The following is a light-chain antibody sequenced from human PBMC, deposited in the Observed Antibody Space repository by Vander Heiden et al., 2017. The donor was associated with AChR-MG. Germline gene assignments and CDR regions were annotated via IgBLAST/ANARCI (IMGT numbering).Light chain of an antibody. V-gene: IGKV4-1*01. CDR3: QQYYSTPPVT. Sequence: DVVMTQSPDSLPVSLGHTATITCRSSQSVLYSTNNKNYLGWYQQKPGQHPKLLIYWASTPESGGPDRFSGSGSGTDFTLTISNLQAEDVAGYYCQQYYSTPPVTFGGGTKVEIK. J-gene: IGKJ4*02. CDR1: QSVLYSTNNKNY. CDR2: WAS.